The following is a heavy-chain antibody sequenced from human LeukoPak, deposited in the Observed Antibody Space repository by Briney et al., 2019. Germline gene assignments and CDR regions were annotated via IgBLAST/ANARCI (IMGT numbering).Heavy chain of an antibody. V-gene: IGHV3-23*01. CDR2: ISASGGST. D-gene: IGHD1-26*01. J-gene: IGHJ4*02. CDR3: AKGAYGGSYLGPFDY. CDR1: GFTFSSYA. Sequence: GGSLRLSCAASGFTFSSYAMSWVRQAPGKGLEWVSAISASGGSTYFADSVKGRFTISRDNSKNTLYLQMNSLRAEDTAVYFCAKGAYGGSYLGPFDYWGQGTLVTVSS.